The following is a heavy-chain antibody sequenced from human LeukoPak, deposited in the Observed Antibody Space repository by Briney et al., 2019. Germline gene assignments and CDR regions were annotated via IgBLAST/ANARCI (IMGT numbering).Heavy chain of an antibody. V-gene: IGHV3-21*01. CDR2: ISSSSTYI. CDR1: GFTFSRDS. CDR3: ARGGGYSGYDLDAFDI. J-gene: IGHJ3*02. Sequence: GGSLRLSCAASGFTFSRDSMNWVRQAPGKGLEWVSSISSSSTYIYYADSVKGRFTISRNNAKNSLHLQMNSLRAEDTAVYCCARGGGYSGYDLDAFDIWGQGTMVTVSS. D-gene: IGHD5-12*01.